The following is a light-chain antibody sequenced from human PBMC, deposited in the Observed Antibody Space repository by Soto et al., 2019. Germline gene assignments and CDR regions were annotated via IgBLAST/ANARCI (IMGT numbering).Light chain of an antibody. CDR1: SSDVGGYDY. CDR3: CSYAGSYTFV. V-gene: IGLV2-11*01. CDR2: DVS. Sequence: QSALTQPRSVSGSLGQSVTISCTGTSSDVGGYDYVSWYQQHPGKAPKLMIYDVSKRPSGVPDRFSGSKSVNTASLTISGLQAEDEAAYFCCSYAGSYTFVFGTGTKLTVL. J-gene: IGLJ1*01.